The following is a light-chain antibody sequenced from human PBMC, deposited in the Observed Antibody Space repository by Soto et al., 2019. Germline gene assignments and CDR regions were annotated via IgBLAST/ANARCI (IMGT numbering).Light chain of an antibody. CDR2: DAS. CDR3: QHPGT. Sequence: DIQMTQSPSTLSASVGDRVTITCRASQSISSWLAWYQQKPGKAPKLLIYDASSLESGVPSRFSGSGSGTEVTLTISSLQPDDFATYYCQHPGTFGQGTKVEIK. V-gene: IGKV1-5*01. J-gene: IGKJ1*01. CDR1: QSISSW.